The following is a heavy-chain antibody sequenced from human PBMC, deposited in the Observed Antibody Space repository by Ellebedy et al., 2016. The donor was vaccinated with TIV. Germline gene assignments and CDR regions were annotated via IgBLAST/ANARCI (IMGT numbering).Heavy chain of an antibody. Sequence: GSLRLXXTVSGDSISSYFWSWIRQPPGKGLEWIGYIYHSGNTNYNPSLKSRVTISVDTSKIQFSLKLSSVTAADTAVYYCARASPRGFDSWGQGTLVTVSS. D-gene: IGHD3-10*01. CDR3: ARASPRGFDS. CDR2: IYHSGNT. J-gene: IGHJ4*02. V-gene: IGHV4-59*01. CDR1: GDSISSYF.